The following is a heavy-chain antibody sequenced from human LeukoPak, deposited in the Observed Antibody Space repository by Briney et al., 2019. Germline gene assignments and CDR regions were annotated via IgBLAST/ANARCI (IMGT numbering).Heavy chain of an antibody. J-gene: IGHJ4*02. CDR3: ARVPTDDILTGYRDDY. V-gene: IGHV1-18*01. Sequence: GASVKVSCKASGYTFTSYGISWVRQAPGQGLEWMGWISACNGNTNYAQKLQGRVTMTTDTSTSTAYMELRSLRSDDTAVYYCARVPTDDILTGYRDDYWGQGTLVTVSS. D-gene: IGHD3-9*01. CDR2: ISACNGNT. CDR1: GYTFTSYG.